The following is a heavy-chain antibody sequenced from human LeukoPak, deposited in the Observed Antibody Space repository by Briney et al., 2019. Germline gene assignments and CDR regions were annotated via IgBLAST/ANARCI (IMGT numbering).Heavy chain of an antibody. CDR3: ARVEYSSSSGSFDY. J-gene: IGHJ4*02. CDR1: GFTFSSYS. V-gene: IGHV3-48*01. CDR2: ITSSSSNI. D-gene: IGHD6-6*01. Sequence: PGGSLRLSCAASGFTFSSYSMNWVRQAPGKGLEWVSYITSSSSNIYYADSVKGRFTISRDNAKNSLYLQMNSLRAEDTAVYYCARVEYSSSSGSFDYWGQGTLVTVSS.